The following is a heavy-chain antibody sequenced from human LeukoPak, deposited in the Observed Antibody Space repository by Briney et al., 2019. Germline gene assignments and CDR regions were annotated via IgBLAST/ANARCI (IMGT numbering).Heavy chain of an antibody. CDR3: ARDPGVLEHFDY. V-gene: IGHV4-38-2*02. D-gene: IGHD7-27*01. Sequence: SETLSLTRTVSGYSISSGYYWGWIRQPPGEGLEWIGAIYHSGNTYYNPSLKSRVTISVDTSKNQFSLKLNSVTAADTAVYYCARDPGVLEHFDYWGQGTLVTVSS. CDR2: IYHSGNT. J-gene: IGHJ4*02. CDR1: GYSISSGYY.